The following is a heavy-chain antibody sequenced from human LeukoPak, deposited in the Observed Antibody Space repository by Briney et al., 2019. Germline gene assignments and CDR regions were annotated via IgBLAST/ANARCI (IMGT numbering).Heavy chain of an antibody. D-gene: IGHD3-22*01. J-gene: IGHJ4*02. Sequence: PGGSLRLSCAASGFTFSSYSMNWVRQAPGKGLEWVSSISSSSYIYYADSVKGRFTISRDNAKNSLYLQMNSLRAEDTAVYYCARAFTMIVVVTPPDYWGQGTLVTVSS. CDR2: ISSSSYI. CDR1: GFTFSSYS. V-gene: IGHV3-21*01. CDR3: ARAFTMIVVVTPPDY.